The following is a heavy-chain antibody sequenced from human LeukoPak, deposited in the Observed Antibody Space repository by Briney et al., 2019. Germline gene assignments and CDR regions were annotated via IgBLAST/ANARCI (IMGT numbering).Heavy chain of an antibody. D-gene: IGHD3-22*01. V-gene: IGHV3-23*01. Sequence: PGGSLRLSCAASGFTFSSYAMSWVRQAPGKGLEWVSAISGSGGSTYYADSVKGRFTISRDNSKNTLYLQMNSLRAEDTAVYYCAKWLIVVPESVSCSAFDIWGQGTMVTVSS. J-gene: IGHJ3*02. CDR3: AKWLIVVPESVSCSAFDI. CDR2: ISGSGGST. CDR1: GFTFSSYA.